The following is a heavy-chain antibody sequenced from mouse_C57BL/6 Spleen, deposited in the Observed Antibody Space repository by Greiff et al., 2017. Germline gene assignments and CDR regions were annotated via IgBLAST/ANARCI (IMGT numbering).Heavy chain of an antibody. Sequence: EVKLMESGGGLVQPGGSLSISCAASGFTFTDYYMSWVRQPPGKALEWLGFIRNKANGYTTEYSASVKGRFTISRDNSTSILYLQMNALRAEDRATYYCERDLTAHYYAMDYWGQGTSVTVSS. J-gene: IGHJ4*01. V-gene: IGHV7-3*01. D-gene: IGHD4-1*01. CDR1: GFTFTDYY. CDR3: ERDLTAHYYAMDY. CDR2: IRNKANGYTT.